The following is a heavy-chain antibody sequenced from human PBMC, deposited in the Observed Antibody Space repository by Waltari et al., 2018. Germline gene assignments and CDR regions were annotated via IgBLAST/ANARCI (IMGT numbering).Heavy chain of an antibody. CDR2: IKHDGREK. CDR3: AREDNVYNWFDS. D-gene: IGHD3-10*02. CDR1: GFRFSSDW. J-gene: IGHJ5*01. Sequence: EVQLVESGGGLVQPGGSLRLSCEASGFRFSSDWMSWVRQAQGKGLEWVANIKHDGREKDYLDSVKGRFTISRDNAKNSLFLQMNSLRVEDTAVYYCAREDNVYNWFDSWGQGTLVTVSS. V-gene: IGHV3-7*01.